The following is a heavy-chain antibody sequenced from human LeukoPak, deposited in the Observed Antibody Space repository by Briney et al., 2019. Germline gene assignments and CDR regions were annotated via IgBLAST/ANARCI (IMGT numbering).Heavy chain of an antibody. J-gene: IGHJ3*02. CDR1: GYTFTGYY. CDR2: INPNSGGT. V-gene: IGHV1-2*02. Sequence: ASVKVSCKASGYTFTGYYIHWVRQAPGQGLEWLGWINPNSGGTNYAQKFQGRVTVTRDASISTAYMELSRLRSDDTALYYCATSGARGDIGEVPLATDMRGRGTMVTVSS. CDR3: ATSGARGDIGEVPLATDM. D-gene: IGHD2-2*01.